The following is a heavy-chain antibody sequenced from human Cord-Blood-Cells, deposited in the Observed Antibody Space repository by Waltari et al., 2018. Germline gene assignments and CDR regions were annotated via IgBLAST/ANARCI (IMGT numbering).Heavy chain of an antibody. Sequence: QVQLQESGPGLVKPSETLSLTCAVSGYSISSGYYWGWIRQPPGKGLEWIGSIYHSESTYYNPSLKSRVTISVDTSKNQCSLKLSSVTAADTAVYYCARDRVQTDLEWLLNDAFDIWGQGTMVTVSS. D-gene: IGHD3-3*01. CDR2: IYHSEST. V-gene: IGHV4-38-2*02. CDR1: GYSISSGYY. J-gene: IGHJ3*02. CDR3: ARDRVQTDLEWLLNDAFDI.